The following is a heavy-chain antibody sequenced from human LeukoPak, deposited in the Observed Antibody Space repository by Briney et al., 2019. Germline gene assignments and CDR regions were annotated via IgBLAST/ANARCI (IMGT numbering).Heavy chain of an antibody. V-gene: IGHV3-9*01. D-gene: IGHD1-26*01. Sequence: PGGSLRLSCAATGFTFKDYGMHWVRQPPGKGLEWVSGINWNCGGTDYADSVKGRFTISRDNAKNSLYLQMTSLRPEDTALYYCAKHLRATNTYIFFGLDVWGQGPTVTVSS. J-gene: IGHJ6*02. CDR2: INWNCGGT. CDR1: GFTFKDYG. CDR3: AKHLRATNTYIFFGLDV.